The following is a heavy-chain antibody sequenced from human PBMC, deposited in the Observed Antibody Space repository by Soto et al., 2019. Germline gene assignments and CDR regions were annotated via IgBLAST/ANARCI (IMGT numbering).Heavy chain of an antibody. Sequence: QVQLVQSGAEVKKPGASVKVSCKASGYTFTSYGISWVRQAPGQGLEWMGWISAYNGNTNYAQKLQGRVTMTTDTSTSTAYMELRSLRSDDTAVYYCARDPRYDFWSGLNYYYYMDVWGKGTTVTVSS. CDR3: ARDPRYDFWSGLNYYYYMDV. V-gene: IGHV1-18*01. J-gene: IGHJ6*03. D-gene: IGHD3-3*01. CDR2: ISAYNGNT. CDR1: GYTFTSYG.